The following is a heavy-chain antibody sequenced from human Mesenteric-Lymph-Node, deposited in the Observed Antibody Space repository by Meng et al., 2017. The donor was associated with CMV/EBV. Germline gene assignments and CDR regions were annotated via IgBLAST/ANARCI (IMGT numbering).Heavy chain of an antibody. V-gene: IGHV3-30*14. CDR2: ISNDGSNK. CDR1: GFTFSSYA. J-gene: IGHJ6*02. Sequence: GESLKISCAASGFTFSSYAMHWVRQAPGKGLEWVAVISNDGSNKYYADSVKGRFTISRDNSKNTLYLQMNSLRAEDTAVYYCAVPAALYYYYYGMDVWGQGTTVTVSS. D-gene: IGHD2-2*01. CDR3: AVPAALYYYYYGMDV.